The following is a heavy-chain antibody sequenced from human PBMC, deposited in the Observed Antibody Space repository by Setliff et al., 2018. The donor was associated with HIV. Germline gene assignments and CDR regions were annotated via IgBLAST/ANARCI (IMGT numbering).Heavy chain of an antibody. D-gene: IGHD3-9*01. CDR1: GGTFSSYA. CDR2: VNPNSGNT. V-gene: IGHV1-8*02. CDR3: ARLGGILTGTPVIDY. Sequence: ASVKVSCKASGGTFSSYAINWVRQAPGQRLEWMGWVNPNSGNTGFAQNFQGRVTISVDTSKSQFSMKLRSVTAADTAVYYCARLGGILTGTPVIDYWGQGTLVTVPQ. J-gene: IGHJ4*02.